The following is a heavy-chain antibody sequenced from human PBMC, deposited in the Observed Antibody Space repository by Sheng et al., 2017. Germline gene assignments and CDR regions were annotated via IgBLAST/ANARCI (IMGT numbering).Heavy chain of an antibody. J-gene: IGHJ4*02. CDR3: ARGGDSYSSSSVFDY. D-gene: IGHD6-6*01. CDR2: MNPNSGNT. V-gene: IGHV1-8*01. CDR1: GYTFTSYD. Sequence: QVQLVQSGAEVKKPGASVKVSCKASGYTFTSYDINWVRQATGQGLEWMGWMNPNSGNTGYAQKFQGRVTITADESTSTAYMELSSLRSEDTAVYYCARGGDSYSSSSVFDYWGQGTLVTVSS.